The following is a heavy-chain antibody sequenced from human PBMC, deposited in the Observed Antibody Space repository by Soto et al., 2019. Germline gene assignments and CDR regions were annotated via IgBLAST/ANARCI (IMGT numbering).Heavy chain of an antibody. J-gene: IGHJ4*02. Sequence: EVRLLESGGGLVQPGESLRLSCAASGFTFSNFAMSWVRQAPGKGLEWVSSIRGDGGTTYYADSVKGRFTISRDNSKNTLYLQVNTRRGDDTATYYCANVDRFEVSGPYYFDFWGQGALVSVSS. D-gene: IGHD6-19*01. CDR3: ANVDRFEVSGPYYFDF. CDR1: GFTFSNFA. V-gene: IGHV3-23*01. CDR2: IRGDGGTT.